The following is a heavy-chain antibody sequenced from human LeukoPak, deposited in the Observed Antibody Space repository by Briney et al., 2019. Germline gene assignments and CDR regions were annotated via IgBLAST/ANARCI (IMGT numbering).Heavy chain of an antibody. CDR2: INCDGSVT. J-gene: IGHJ4*02. CDR3: VRPSESWLGQGL. CDR1: GFTLSSHA. V-gene: IGHV3-74*01. Sequence: PGGSLRLSCAAPGFTLSSHAMSWVRHAPGKGLVWVSRINCDGSVTDYADSVKGRFTISRDNGKKTLYLHMDSLRAEDTAVYYCVRPSESWLGQGLWGQGTLVTVSS. D-gene: IGHD6-25*01.